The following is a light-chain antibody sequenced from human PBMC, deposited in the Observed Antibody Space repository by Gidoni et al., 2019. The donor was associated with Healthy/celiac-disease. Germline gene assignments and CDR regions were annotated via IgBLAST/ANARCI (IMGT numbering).Light chain of an antibody. CDR2: DAS. CDR3: QQYNSYPIT. CDR1: QSISSW. Sequence: DIQMTQSPSTLSASVGDRVTITCRASQSISSWLAWYQQKPGKAPKLLIYDASSLESEVPSRFSASGSGTEFTLTISSLQPDDFATYYCQQYNSYPITFGPGTKVDIK. J-gene: IGKJ3*01. V-gene: IGKV1-5*01.